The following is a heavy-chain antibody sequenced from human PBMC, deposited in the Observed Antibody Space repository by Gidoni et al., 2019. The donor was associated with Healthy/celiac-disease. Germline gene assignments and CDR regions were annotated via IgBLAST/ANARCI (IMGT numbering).Heavy chain of an antibody. V-gene: IGHV4-39*07. Sequence: HLQLQESGPGLVKPSETLSLTCTVSGGSISSSSYYWGWIRQPPGKGLEWIGSIYYSGSTYYNPSLKSRVTISVDTSKNQFSLKLSSVTAADTAVYYCARDIVVVPAQLDAFDIWGQGTMVTVSS. CDR1: GGSISSSSYY. J-gene: IGHJ3*02. CDR2: IYYSGST. CDR3: ARDIVVVPAQLDAFDI. D-gene: IGHD2-2*01.